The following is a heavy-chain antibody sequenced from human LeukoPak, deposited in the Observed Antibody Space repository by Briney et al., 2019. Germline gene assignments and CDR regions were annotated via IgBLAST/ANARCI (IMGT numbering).Heavy chain of an antibody. CDR2: IKSKTGGGTI. CDR1: GFTFSNAW. CDR3: TTAAFVGATAY. J-gene: IGHJ4*02. Sequence: GGSLRLSCAASGFTFSNAWMNWVRQAPGKGLEWVGRIKSKTGGGTIDYAAPVKGRFTISRDDSKDTLYLQMNSLKSEDTAVYHRTTAAFVGATAYWGQGALVIVSS. V-gene: IGHV3-15*07. D-gene: IGHD1-26*01.